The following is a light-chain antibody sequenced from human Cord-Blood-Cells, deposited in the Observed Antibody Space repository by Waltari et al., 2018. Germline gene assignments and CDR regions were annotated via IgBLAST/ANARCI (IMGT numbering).Light chain of an antibody. V-gene: IGKV3-11*01. CDR1: QSVSSY. Sequence: EIVLTQSPATLSLSPGERATLSSRSSQSVSSYLAGFQQKPGQAPRLLLNDASNRATGIPARFSGSGSVTDFTLTISSLEPEDFGVYYCQQRSNWPLTFGGGTKVEIK. J-gene: IGKJ4*01. CDR2: DAS. CDR3: QQRSNWPLT.